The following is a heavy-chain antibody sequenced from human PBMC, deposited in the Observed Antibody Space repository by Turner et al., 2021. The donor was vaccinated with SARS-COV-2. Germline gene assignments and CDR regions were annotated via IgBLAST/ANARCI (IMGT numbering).Heavy chain of an antibody. CDR3: ASPDTAMVTWPQGFDY. J-gene: IGHJ4*02. D-gene: IGHD5-18*01. Sequence: QLQLQESCPGLVKPSETLSLTCSDSGGSISSSSYYCGWIRQPPGKGLEWIGSIYYSRSTYYSPSLKSRVTISVDTSKNQFSLKLSSVTAADTAVYYCASPDTAMVTWPQGFDYWGQGTLVTVSS. CDR2: IYYSRST. CDR1: GGSISSSSYY. V-gene: IGHV4-39*01.